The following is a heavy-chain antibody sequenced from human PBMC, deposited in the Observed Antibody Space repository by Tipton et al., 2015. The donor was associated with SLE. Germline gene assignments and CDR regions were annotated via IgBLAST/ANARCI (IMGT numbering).Heavy chain of an antibody. D-gene: IGHD3-9*01. J-gene: IGHJ3*02. CDR3: ASTILRYFDWPHAFDI. Sequence: TLSLTCAVYGGSFSGYYWSWIRQPPGKGLEWIGYIYTSGSTNYNPSLKSRVTISVDTSKNQFSLKLSSVTAADTAVYYCASTILRYFDWPHAFDIWGQGTMVTVSS. CDR2: IYTSGST. V-gene: IGHV4-4*09. CDR1: GGSFSGYY.